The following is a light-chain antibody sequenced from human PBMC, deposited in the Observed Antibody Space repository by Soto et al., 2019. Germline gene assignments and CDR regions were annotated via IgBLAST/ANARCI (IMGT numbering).Light chain of an antibody. J-gene: IGKJ1*01. CDR1: QGIRSY. CDR3: QQYNSYSPKT. V-gene: IGKV1-9*01. CDR2: GAS. Sequence: IQLPHSPSFLSASVGDRVTITCRASQGIRSYLAWYQQRPGKAAELLIYGASTLRPGGASRFSGSGSGTEFTLTVSSLQPGDFAPYYCQQYNSYSPKTFGQGTRLDIK.